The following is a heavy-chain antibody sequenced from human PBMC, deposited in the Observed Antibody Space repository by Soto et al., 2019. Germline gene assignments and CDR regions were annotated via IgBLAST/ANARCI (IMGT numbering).Heavy chain of an antibody. D-gene: IGHD1-26*01. J-gene: IGHJ4*02. CDR1: GGSIRSSLYY. CDR2: FYSSGGT. Sequence: SETLSLTCTVSGGSIRSSLYYWGWIRQSPGKGLEWIGTFYSSGGTSYNPSLQSRVTISVDRSKNQFSLTLSSVTAADTAIYYCANSPRSERLSILDYWGQGTLVTVSS. CDR3: ANSPRSERLSILDY. V-gene: IGHV4-39*01.